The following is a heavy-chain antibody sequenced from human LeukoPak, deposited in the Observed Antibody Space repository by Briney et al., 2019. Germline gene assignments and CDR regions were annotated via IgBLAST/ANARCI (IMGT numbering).Heavy chain of an antibody. CDR3: ARGLHSTSRSLDV. CDR1: GGSISSGGYS. Sequence: SQTLSLTCAVPGGSISSGGYSWSWIRQPPGKGLEWIGYIYHSGSTYYNPSLKSRVTTSVDRSKNQFSLKLSSVTAADTAVYYCARGLHSTSRSLDVWGKGTTVTVSS. V-gene: IGHV4-30-2*01. CDR2: IYHSGST. J-gene: IGHJ6*04. D-gene: IGHD5/OR15-5a*01.